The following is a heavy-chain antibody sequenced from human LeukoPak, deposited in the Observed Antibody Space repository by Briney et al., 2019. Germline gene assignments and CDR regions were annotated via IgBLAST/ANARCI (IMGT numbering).Heavy chain of an antibody. V-gene: IGHV1-58*01. Sequence: SVKVSCKASGFTFTSSAVQWVRQARGQRLEWIGWIVVGSGNTNYAQKFQERVTITRDMSTSTAYVELSSLRSEDTAVYYCAATTVTPMLYYYYGMDVWGQGTTVTVSS. CDR3: AATTVTPMLYYYYGMDV. CDR2: IVVGSGNT. D-gene: IGHD4-17*01. J-gene: IGHJ6*02. CDR1: GFTFTSSA.